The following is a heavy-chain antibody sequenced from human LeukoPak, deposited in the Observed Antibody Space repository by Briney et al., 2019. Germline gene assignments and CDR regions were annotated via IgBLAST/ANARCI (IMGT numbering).Heavy chain of an antibody. Sequence: SETLSLTCTVSGYSISSGYYWGWIRQPPGKGLEWIRSIYHSGSTYYNPSLKSRVTISVDTSKNQFSLKLSSVTAADTAVYYCARDQGSGWWLGSMDVWGKGTTVTVSS. V-gene: IGHV4-38-2*02. CDR3: ARDQGSGWWLGSMDV. J-gene: IGHJ6*03. CDR1: GYSISSGYY. CDR2: IYHSGST. D-gene: IGHD6-19*01.